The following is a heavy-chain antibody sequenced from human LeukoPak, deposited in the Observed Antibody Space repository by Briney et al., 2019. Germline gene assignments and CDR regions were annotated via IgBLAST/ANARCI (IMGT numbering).Heavy chain of an antibody. CDR2: IYYSGST. Sequence: SETLSLTCTVSGGSISSRSYYWGWIRQPPGKGLEWIGSIYYSGSTYYNPSLKSRATISVDTSKNHFSLKLSSVTAADTAVYYCARRDGYSNNYYFDYWGQGTLVTVSS. CDR1: GGSISSRSYY. D-gene: IGHD5-24*01. J-gene: IGHJ4*02. V-gene: IGHV4-39*02. CDR3: ARRDGYSNNYYFDY.